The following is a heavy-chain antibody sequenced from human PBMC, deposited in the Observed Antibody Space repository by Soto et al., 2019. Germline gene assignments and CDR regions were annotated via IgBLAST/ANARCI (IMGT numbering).Heavy chain of an antibody. CDR2: IDSGGGST. J-gene: IGHJ5*02. D-gene: IGHD4-4*01. Sequence: EVQLLVSGGGSVQPGGSLRLSCAASGFSFSNYAMSWVRQAPGTGLEWVSAIDSGGGSTYYAASVKGRFSISRDNSMNTLYLQMNSLRAEDTAIYYCTKEHSNYPVNWFDPWGQGTLVTVSS. V-gene: IGHV3-23*01. CDR3: TKEHSNYPVNWFDP. CDR1: GFSFSNYA.